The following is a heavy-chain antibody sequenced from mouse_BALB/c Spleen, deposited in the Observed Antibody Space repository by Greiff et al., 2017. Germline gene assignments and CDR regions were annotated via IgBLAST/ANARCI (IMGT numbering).Heavy chain of an antibody. D-gene: IGHD1-2*01. V-gene: IGHV1S29*02. Sequence: VQLQQSGPELVKPGASVKISCKASGYTFTDYNMHWVKQSHGKSLEWIGYIYPYNGGTGHNQKFKSKATLTVDNSSSTAYMDLRSLTSEDSAVYYCARRTTAHMDYWGQGTSVTVSS. CDR3: ARRTTAHMDY. CDR1: GYTFTDYN. J-gene: IGHJ4*01. CDR2: IYPYNGGT.